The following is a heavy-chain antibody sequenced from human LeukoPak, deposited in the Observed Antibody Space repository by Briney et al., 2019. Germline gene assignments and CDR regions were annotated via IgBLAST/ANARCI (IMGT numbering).Heavy chain of an antibody. CDR3: AKDYGSGSYIDY. CDR2: ISGSGGST. J-gene: IGHJ4*02. D-gene: IGHD3-10*01. CDR1: GFTFSSYA. Sequence: GSLRLSCAASGFTFSSYAMSWVRQAPGKGLEWVSAISGSGGSTYYADSVKGRFTISRDNSKNTLYLQMNSLRAEDTAVYYCAKDYGSGSYIDYWGQGTLVTVSS. V-gene: IGHV3-23*01.